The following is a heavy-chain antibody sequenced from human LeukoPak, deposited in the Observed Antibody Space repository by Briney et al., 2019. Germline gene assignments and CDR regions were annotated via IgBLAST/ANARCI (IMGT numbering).Heavy chain of an antibody. Sequence: PGGSLRLSCAASGFTFSSYSMNWVRQAPGKGLEWVSSISSSSYIYYADSVKGRFTISRDNAKNSLYLQMNSLRAEDTAVYYCARDRDDFWSGIDYWGQGTLVTVSS. CDR2: ISSSSYI. J-gene: IGHJ4*02. CDR1: GFTFSSYS. CDR3: ARDRDDFWSGIDY. V-gene: IGHV3-21*01. D-gene: IGHD3-3*01.